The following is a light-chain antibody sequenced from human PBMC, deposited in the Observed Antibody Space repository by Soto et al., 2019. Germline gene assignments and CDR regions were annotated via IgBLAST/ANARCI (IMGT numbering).Light chain of an antibody. V-gene: IGLV1-40*01. CDR3: QSYDSSLSSDG. Sequence: QSVLTQPPSVSGAPGQRVTISCTGSSSNIGAGYEVHWYQQLPGTAPKLLIYGNSKRPSGVPDRFSGSKTGTSASLAITGLQAEDEADYYCQSYDSSLSSDGFGTGTKVTVL. CDR1: SSNIGAGYE. CDR2: GNS. J-gene: IGLJ1*01.